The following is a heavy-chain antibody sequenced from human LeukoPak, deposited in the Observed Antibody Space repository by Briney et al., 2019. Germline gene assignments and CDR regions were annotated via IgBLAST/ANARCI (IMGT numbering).Heavy chain of an antibody. CDR2: IYPRDGST. Sequence: ASVKVSCKASGYTFTSNYIHWVRQAPGQGLEWMGMIYPRDGSTSYAQKFQGRVTVTRDTSTSTVHMKLSGLRSEDTAVYYCARDQEGFDYWGQGTLVTVSP. CDR3: ARDQEGFDY. J-gene: IGHJ4*02. CDR1: GYTFTSNY. V-gene: IGHV1-46*01.